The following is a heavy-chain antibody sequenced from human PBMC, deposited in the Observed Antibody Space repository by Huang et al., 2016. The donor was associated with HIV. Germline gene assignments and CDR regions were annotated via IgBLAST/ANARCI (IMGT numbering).Heavy chain of an antibody. CDR1: GYTLTEFS. CDR3: ATVYRRFRNHDSGDYYFDY. D-gene: IGHD3-22*01. CDR2: FGPEDGDT. V-gene: IGHV1-24*01. Sequence: QVQLVQSGAEVKKPGASVKVSCKVSGYTLTEFSMHWVRQAPGKGLEWMGGFGPEDGDTIDAQKFQGRVTMTEDTSTDTAYMELSSLRSEDTAVYYCATVYRRFRNHDSGDYYFDYWDQGTLVTVSS. J-gene: IGHJ4*02.